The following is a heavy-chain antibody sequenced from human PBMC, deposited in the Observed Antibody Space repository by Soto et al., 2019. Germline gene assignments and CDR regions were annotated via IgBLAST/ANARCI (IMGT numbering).Heavy chain of an antibody. CDR2: ISSSSSTI. CDR1: IFTFSTYS. J-gene: IGHJ3*02. CDR3: ARANVAPDDAFDI. D-gene: IGHD2-15*01. V-gene: IGHV3-48*02. Sequence: EVQLVESGGDLVQPGGSLRLSCAASIFTFSTYSMNWVRQAPGKGLEWVSYISSSSSTIYYADSVKGRFTISRDNAKNSLYLQMNSLRDEDAAVYYCARANVAPDDAFDIWGQGTMVTVSS.